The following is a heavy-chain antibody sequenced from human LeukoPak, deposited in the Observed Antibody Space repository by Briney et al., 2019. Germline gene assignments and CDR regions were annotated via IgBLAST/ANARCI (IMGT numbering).Heavy chain of an antibody. CDR3: AKLTYYDFWSGPHYFDY. CDR1: GFTFSSYA. D-gene: IGHD3-3*01. Sequence: GGSLRLSCAASGFTFSSYAMSWVRQAPGKGLEWVSAISGSGGSTYYADSVKGRFTISRDNSKNTLYLQMNSLRAEDTAVYYCAKLTYYDFWSGPHYFDYWGRGTLVTVSS. V-gene: IGHV3-23*01. CDR2: ISGSGGST. J-gene: IGHJ4*02.